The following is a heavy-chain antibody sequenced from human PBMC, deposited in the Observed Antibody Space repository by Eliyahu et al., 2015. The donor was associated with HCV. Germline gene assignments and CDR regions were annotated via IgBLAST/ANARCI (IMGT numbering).Heavy chain of an antibody. CDR2: IGTAGDT. CDR3: ARGVPTGSGSYYMDY. J-gene: IGHJ4*02. D-gene: IGHD3-10*01. Sequence: EVQLVESGGGLVQPGGSLRLPCAASGFTFSSYDMHWVRQATGKGLEWVSAIGTAGDTYYPGSVKGRFTISRENAKNSLYLQMNSLRAGDTAVYYCARGVPTGSGSYYMDYWGQGTLVTVSS. V-gene: IGHV3-13*01. CDR1: GFTFSSYD.